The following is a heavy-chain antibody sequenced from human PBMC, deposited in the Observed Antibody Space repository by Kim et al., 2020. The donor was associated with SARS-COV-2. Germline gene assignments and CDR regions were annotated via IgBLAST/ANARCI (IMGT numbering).Heavy chain of an antibody. J-gene: IGHJ4*02. V-gene: IGHV5-51*01. CDR1: GYSFTSYW. CDR2: IYPGDSDT. CDR3: ARGWTYSSGWLMESHY. D-gene: IGHD6-19*01. Sequence: GESLKISCKGSGYSFTSYWIGWVRQMPGKGLEWMGIIYPGDSDTRYSPSFQGQVTISADKSISTAYLQWSSLKASDTAMYYCARGWTYSSGWLMESHYWGQGTLVTVSS.